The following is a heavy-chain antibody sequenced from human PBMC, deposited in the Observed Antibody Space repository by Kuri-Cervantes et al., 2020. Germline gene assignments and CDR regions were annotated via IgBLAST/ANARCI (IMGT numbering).Heavy chain of an antibody. CDR3: ARDAQV. V-gene: IGHV4-59*02. CDR1: GVSVRSYH. J-gene: IGHJ6*04. Sequence: GSLRLSCNVSGVSVRSYHWSWIRQPPGKGLEWIGFIYYSGSTNYNPSLKSRVTISVDTSKNQFSLKLSSVTAADTAVYYCARDAQVWGKGTTVTVSS. CDR2: IYYSGST.